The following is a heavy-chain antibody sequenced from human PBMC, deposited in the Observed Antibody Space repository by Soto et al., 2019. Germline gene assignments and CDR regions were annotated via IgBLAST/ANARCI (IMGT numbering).Heavy chain of an antibody. CDR2: IYYSGST. CDR3: ARNFRGSSGYKSYFDY. V-gene: IGHV4-39*01. J-gene: IGHJ4*02. D-gene: IGHD3-22*01. CDR1: GGSISSSSYY. Sequence: SETLSLTCTVSGGSISSSSYYWGWIRQPPGKGLEWIGSIYYSGSTYYNPSLKSRVTISVDTSKNQFSLKLSSVTAADTAVYYCARNFRGSSGYKSYFDYWGQGTLVTVSS.